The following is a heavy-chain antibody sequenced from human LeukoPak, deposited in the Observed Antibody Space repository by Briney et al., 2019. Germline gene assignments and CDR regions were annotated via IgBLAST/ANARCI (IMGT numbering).Heavy chain of an antibody. CDR3: ARFPGIAAAGVTYYYGMDV. Sequence: PSETLSLTCAVYGGSFSGYYWSWIRQPPGKGLEWIGEINHSGSTNYNPSLKSRVTISVDTSKNQFSLKLSSVTAADTAVYYCARFPGIAAAGVTYYYGMDVWGQGTTVTVSS. CDR1: GGSFSGYY. J-gene: IGHJ6*02. CDR2: INHSGST. V-gene: IGHV4-34*01. D-gene: IGHD6-13*01.